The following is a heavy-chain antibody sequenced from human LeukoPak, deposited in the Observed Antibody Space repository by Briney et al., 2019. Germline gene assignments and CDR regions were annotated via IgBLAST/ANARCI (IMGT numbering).Heavy chain of an antibody. CDR1: GFTFSTYV. Sequence: HPGGSLRLSCAASGFTFSTYVMSWARQAPGKGLEWVSTISVGGDTTFYADSVRGRFTISRDNSQHTLYLQMNSLGAEDTAVYYCAKGGSGSYYDRIDFWGQGTLVTVSS. CDR2: ISVGGDTT. J-gene: IGHJ4*02. V-gene: IGHV3-23*01. CDR3: AKGGSGSYYDRIDF. D-gene: IGHD1-26*01.